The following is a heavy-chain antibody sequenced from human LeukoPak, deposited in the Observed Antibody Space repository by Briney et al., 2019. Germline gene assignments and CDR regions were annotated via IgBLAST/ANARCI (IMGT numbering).Heavy chain of an antibody. J-gene: IGHJ4*02. D-gene: IGHD6-13*01. Sequence: PSETLSLTCAVYGGSFSGYYWSWIRQPPGKGLEWIGEINHSGSTNYNPSLKSRVTISVDTSKDQFSLKLSSVTAADTAVYYCARGPYSSSWYDYFDYWGQGTLVTVSS. CDR3: ARGPYSSSWYDYFDY. CDR1: GGSFSGYY. V-gene: IGHV4-34*01. CDR2: INHSGST.